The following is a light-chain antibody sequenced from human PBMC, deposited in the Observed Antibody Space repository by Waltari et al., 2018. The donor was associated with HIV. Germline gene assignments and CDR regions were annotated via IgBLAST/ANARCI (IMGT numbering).Light chain of an antibody. CDR3: QSSDSTLSGSV. V-gene: IGLV1-40*01. CDR2: NSN. Sequence: QSVLTQPPSVSGAPGQRVTLSCTGTSSNLRTNEVHWYQPVPGTAPRLLIYNSNNRPSGVPARSAASKSGTSASLAITGLHADDEAYYYCQSSDSTLSGSVFGGGTKLTVL. CDR1: SSNLRTNE. J-gene: IGLJ2*01.